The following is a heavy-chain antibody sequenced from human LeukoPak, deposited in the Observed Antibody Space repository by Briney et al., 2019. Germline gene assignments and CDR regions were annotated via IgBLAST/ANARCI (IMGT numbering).Heavy chain of an antibody. Sequence: ASVKVSCKASGYTFTSYGISWVRQAPGQGLEWMGWISAYNGNTNYAQKLQGRVTMTTDTSTSTAYMELRSLRSDDTAVYYCARVGYFGSGNYYNDRGAFDYWGQGTLVTVSS. V-gene: IGHV1-18*01. CDR3: ARVGYFGSGNYYNDRGAFDY. CDR1: GYTFTSYG. CDR2: ISAYNGNT. J-gene: IGHJ4*02. D-gene: IGHD3-10*01.